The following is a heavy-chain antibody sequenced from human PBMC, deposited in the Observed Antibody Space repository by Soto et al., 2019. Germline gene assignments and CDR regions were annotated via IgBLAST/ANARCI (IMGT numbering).Heavy chain of an antibody. CDR2: INHSGST. CDR1: GGSFSGYY. V-gene: IGHV4-34*01. D-gene: IGHD3-3*01. CDR3: ARGDVYYDFWSGYYRKYYFDY. Sequence: QVQLQQWGAGLLKPSETLSLTCAVYGGSFSGYYWSWIRQPPGKGLEWIGEINHSGSTNYNPSLKSRVTISVDTSKNQFSRKLSSVTAADTAVYYCARGDVYYDFWSGYYRKYYFDYWGQGTLVTVSS. J-gene: IGHJ4*02.